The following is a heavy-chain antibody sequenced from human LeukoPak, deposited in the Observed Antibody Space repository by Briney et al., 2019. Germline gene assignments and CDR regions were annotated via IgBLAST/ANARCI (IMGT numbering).Heavy chain of an antibody. CDR3: ARDQVKVVPAARGEDYYYYGMDV. Sequence: GASVKVSCKVSGYTLTELSMHWVRQAPGQGLEWMGWINPNSGGTNYAQKFQGRVTMTRDTSISTAYMELSRLRSDDTAVYYCARDQVKVVPAARGEDYYYYGMDVWGQGTTVTVSS. J-gene: IGHJ6*02. D-gene: IGHD2-2*01. CDR2: INPNSGGT. V-gene: IGHV1-2*02. CDR1: GYTLTELS.